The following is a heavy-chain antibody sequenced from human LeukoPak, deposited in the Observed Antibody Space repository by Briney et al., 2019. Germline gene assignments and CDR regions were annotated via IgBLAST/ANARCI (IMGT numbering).Heavy chain of an antibody. V-gene: IGHV3-74*01. Sequence: LAGGSLRLSCTASGFSFSGHWMHWARQLQGKGLVWVSRISPTGSTTSYADSVKGRFSVSRDNAKNTLYLQVNNLRAEDTAVYYCARGPNSNWSGLDFWGQGTLLTVSS. J-gene: IGHJ4*02. CDR3: ARGPNSNWSGLDF. CDR2: ISPTGSTT. CDR1: GFSFSGHW. D-gene: IGHD6-6*01.